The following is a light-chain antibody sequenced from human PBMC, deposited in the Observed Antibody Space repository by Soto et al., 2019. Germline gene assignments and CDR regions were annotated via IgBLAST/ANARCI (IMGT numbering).Light chain of an antibody. Sequence: AIRMTQSPSSFSASTGDRVTITCRASQGISSYLAWYQQKPGKAPKLLIYAASTLQSGVPSRFSGSGSGTDFTLTISCLQSEDFATYYCQQYYSYPQTFGQGTKADIK. CDR1: QGISSY. V-gene: IGKV1-8*01. J-gene: IGKJ1*01. CDR3: QQYYSYPQT. CDR2: AAS.